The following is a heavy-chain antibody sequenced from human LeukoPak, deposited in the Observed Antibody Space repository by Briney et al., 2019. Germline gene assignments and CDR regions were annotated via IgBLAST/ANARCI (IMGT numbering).Heavy chain of an antibody. CDR3: ARFWGSADFDY. J-gene: IGHJ4*02. CDR1: GYTFTDYY. D-gene: IGHD7-27*01. V-gene: IGHV1-2*06. Sequence: GASVKVSCKASGYTFTDYYMHWVRQAPGQGREWMGRINPNSGGANYAQKFQGRVTMTRDTSISTAYMDLSRLRSDDTAVYYCARFWGSADFDYWGQGTLVTVSS. CDR2: INPNSGGA.